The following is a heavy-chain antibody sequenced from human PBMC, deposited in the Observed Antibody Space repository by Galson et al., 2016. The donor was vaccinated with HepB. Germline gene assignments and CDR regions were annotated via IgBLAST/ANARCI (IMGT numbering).Heavy chain of an antibody. CDR3: TRDVRKLRYLDWSVFDY. J-gene: IGHJ4*03. Sequence: SVKVSCKAAGGPFRSYTINWVRQAPGQGLEWMGRIIPVLGVSKYAEEFQGRVTMTRDTSTSTAYMELRSLRSDDAAVYYCTRDVRKLRYLDWSVFDYWGRGTTVTVSS. D-gene: IGHD3-9*01. V-gene: IGHV1-69*10. CDR2: IIPVLGVS. CDR1: GGPFRSYT.